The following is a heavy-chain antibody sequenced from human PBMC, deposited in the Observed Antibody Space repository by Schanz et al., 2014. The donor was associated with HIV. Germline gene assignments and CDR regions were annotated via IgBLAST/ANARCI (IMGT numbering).Heavy chain of an antibody. CDR3: ARGGIWEWDQPDFDY. V-gene: IGHV3-23*04. D-gene: IGHD2-15*01. CDR1: GFTFNTYD. J-gene: IGHJ4*02. Sequence: VQLVESGGRLVHPGGCLRLSCEASGFTFNTYDMSWVRQAPGKGPEWVSAIIGSGTKTYYADSVKGRFVVSRDNSKNTLYLQMNSLRAEDTAVYYCARGGIWEWDQPDFDYWGQGTLVTVSS. CDR2: IIGSGTKT.